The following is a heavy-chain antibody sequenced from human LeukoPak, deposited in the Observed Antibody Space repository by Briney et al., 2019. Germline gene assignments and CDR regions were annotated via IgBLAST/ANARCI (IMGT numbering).Heavy chain of an antibody. CDR1: GFTFSSYA. CDR2: ISGSGDNT. D-gene: IGHD4-23*01. Sequence: GGSLRLSCAASGFTFSSYAMSWVRQAPGKGLEWVSGISGSGDNTYYADSVKGRFTISRDNAKNSLYLQMNSLRAEDTALYYCAKSLGDGGPTAFDYWGQGTLVTVSS. CDR3: AKSLGDGGPTAFDY. V-gene: IGHV3-23*01. J-gene: IGHJ4*02.